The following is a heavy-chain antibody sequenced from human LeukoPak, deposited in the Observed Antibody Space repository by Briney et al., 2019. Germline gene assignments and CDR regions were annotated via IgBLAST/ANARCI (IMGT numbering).Heavy chain of an antibody. CDR1: GFTFRSFA. CDR3: ATIGLP. Sequence: GGSPRLSCAASGFTFRSFAMHWVRQAPGKGLEYVSGISSDGGNTLYASSVQGRFTISRDNSKNTLFLQMGSLRGDDMAVYYCATIGLPWGQGTLVTVSS. D-gene: IGHD1-26*01. J-gene: IGHJ4*02. CDR2: ISSDGGNT. V-gene: IGHV3-64*01.